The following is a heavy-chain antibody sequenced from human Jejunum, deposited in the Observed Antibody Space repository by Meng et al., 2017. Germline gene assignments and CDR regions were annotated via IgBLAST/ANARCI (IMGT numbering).Heavy chain of an antibody. J-gene: IGHJ4*02. CDR3: TTWYGEY. V-gene: IGHV6-1*01. Sequence: QVQLQQSGPRLGNPSHTLSLTCAISGDSVSSNRALWHWVRQSPSRGLEWLGQTYYRSEWQNHYGVSVKSRITINADTSRNQFSLNLNSVTPEDTAVYYCTTWYGEYWGQGTLVTVSS. CDR1: GDSVSSNRAL. CDR2: TYYRSEWQN. D-gene: IGHD3-10*01.